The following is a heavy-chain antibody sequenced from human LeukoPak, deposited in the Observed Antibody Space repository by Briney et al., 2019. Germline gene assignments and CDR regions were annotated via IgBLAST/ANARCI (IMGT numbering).Heavy chain of an antibody. D-gene: IGHD4-17*01. J-gene: IGHJ4*02. Sequence: PGGSLRLSCAASGFTFSSYSMNWVRRAPGKGLEWVSSISSSSSYIYYADSVKGRFTISRDNAKNSLYLQMNSLRAEDAAVYYCARMEDYGDSKSDYWGQGTLVTVSS. CDR2: ISSSSSYI. CDR1: GFTFSSYS. V-gene: IGHV3-21*01. CDR3: ARMEDYGDSKSDY.